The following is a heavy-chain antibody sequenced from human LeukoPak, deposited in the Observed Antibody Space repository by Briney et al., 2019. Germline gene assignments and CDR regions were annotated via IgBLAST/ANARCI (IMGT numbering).Heavy chain of an antibody. CDR3: ATLGGDYYYYSLDV. Sequence: SVKVSCKASGGTFSRYAISWVRQAPGQGLEWMGGIIPVLGTTNYAQTFQNKVTITADESTSTTYMELSSLTSEDTAVYYCATLGGDYYYYSLDVWGKGTPVTISS. D-gene: IGHD3-16*01. J-gene: IGHJ6*03. CDR1: GGTFSRYA. V-gene: IGHV1-69*13. CDR2: IIPVLGTT.